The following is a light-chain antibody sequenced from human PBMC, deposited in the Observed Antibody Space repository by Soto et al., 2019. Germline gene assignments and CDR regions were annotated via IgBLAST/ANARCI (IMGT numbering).Light chain of an antibody. V-gene: IGKV1-39*01. CDR1: QTINNY. CDR2: TTS. CDR3: QQTNTSPLT. Sequence: DIQMTQSPPSLSASVGDSVTITCRSNQTINNYLNWYQQKPGQAPQLLIHTTSTLQSGAPSRFSGSGSGTDYTLTINSLQPEDFATYYCQQTNTSPLTFGQGTKV. J-gene: IGKJ1*01.